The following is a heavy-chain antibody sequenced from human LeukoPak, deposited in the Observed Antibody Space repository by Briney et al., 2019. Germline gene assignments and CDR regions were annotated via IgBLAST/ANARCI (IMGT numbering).Heavy chain of an antibody. V-gene: IGHV3-33*01. CDR3: ARDLGSIATAGTETFDI. J-gene: IGHJ3*02. CDR2: IWYDGSNK. D-gene: IGHD6-13*01. CDR1: GFTFSSYG. Sequence: GGSLRLSCAASGFTFSSYGMHWVRQAPGKGLEWVAVIWYDGSNKYYADSVKGRFTISRDNSKNTLYLQMNSLRAEDTAVYYCARDLGSIATAGTETFDIWGQGTMVTVSS.